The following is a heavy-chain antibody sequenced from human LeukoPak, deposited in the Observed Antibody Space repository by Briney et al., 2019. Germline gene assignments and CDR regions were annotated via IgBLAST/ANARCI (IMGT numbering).Heavy chain of an antibody. D-gene: IGHD6-6*01. J-gene: IGHJ4*02. CDR1: GGSISSYY. V-gene: IGHV4-4*09. CDR3: ATLYSSSSMDY. CDR2: IYTSGST. Sequence: SETLSLTCTVSGGSISSYYWSWIRQPPGKGLEWIGYIYTSGSTNYNPSLKSRVTTSVDTSKNQFSLKLSSVTAADTAVYYCATLYSSSSMDYWGQGTLVTVSS.